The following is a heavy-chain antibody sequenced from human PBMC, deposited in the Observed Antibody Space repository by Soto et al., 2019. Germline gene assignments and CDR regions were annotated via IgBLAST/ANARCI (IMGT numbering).Heavy chain of an antibody. CDR2: INPSGGSA. CDR1: GYSFISHY. Sequence: GASVKVSCKASGYSFISHYIHWVRQAPGQGLEWMGFINPSGGSATLAQKFQGRVTMTRDTSTSTAYMELTILRSEDTAVYYCARDRKRTAMVFDYHYYYGMDVWVQGTTVTVSS. V-gene: IGHV1-46*01. D-gene: IGHD5-18*01. CDR3: ARDRKRTAMVFDYHYYYGMDV. J-gene: IGHJ6*02.